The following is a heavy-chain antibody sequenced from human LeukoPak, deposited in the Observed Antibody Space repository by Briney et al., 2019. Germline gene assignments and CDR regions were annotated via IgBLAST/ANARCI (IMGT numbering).Heavy chain of an antibody. V-gene: IGHV4-30-4*01. D-gene: IGHD4-17*01. J-gene: IGHJ2*01. CDR3: AVTVTRDWYFDL. CDR1: GGSISSGDYY. CDR2: IYYSGST. Sequence: SQTLSLTCAVSGGSISSGDYYWSWIRQPPEKGLEWIGYIYYSGSTYYNPSLKSRVTISVDTSKNQFSLKLSSVTAADTAVYYCAVTVTRDWYFDLWGRGTLVTVSS.